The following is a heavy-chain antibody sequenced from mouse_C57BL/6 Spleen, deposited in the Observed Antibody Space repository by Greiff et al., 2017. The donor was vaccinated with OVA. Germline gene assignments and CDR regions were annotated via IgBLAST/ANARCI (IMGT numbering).Heavy chain of an antibody. CDR2: ISYDGSN. V-gene: IGHV3-6*01. D-gene: IGHD2-3*01. J-gene: IGHJ1*03. Sequence: EVKLMESGPGLVKPSQSLSLTCSVTGYSITSGYYWNWIRQFPGNKLEWMGYISYDGSNNYNPSLKNRISITRDTSKNQFFLKLNSVTTEDTATYYCAREDGYYEDWYFDVWGTGTTVTVSS. CDR1: GYSITSGYY. CDR3: AREDGYYEDWYFDV.